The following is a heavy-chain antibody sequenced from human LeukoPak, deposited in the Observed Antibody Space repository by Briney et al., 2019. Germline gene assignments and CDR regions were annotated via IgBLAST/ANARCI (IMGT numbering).Heavy chain of an antibody. V-gene: IGHV3-21*01. CDR2: ISSSSSYI. Sequence: GGSLRLSCAASGFTFSSYSMNWVRQAPGKGLEWVSSISSSSSYIYYADSVKGRFTISRDNAKNSLYLQMNSLRAEDTAVYYCARDLLGSYPFDYWGQGTLVTVSS. CDR3: ARDLLGSYPFDY. CDR1: GFTFSSYS. J-gene: IGHJ4*02. D-gene: IGHD1-26*01.